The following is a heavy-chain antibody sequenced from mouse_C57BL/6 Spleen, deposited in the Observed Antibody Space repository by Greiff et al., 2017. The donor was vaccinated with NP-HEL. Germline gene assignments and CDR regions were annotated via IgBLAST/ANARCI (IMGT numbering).Heavy chain of an antibody. CDR3: ARDGSSRGPYAMDY. V-gene: IGHV1-19*01. CDR2: INPYNGGT. Sequence: VQLKQSGPVLVKPGASVKMSCKASGYTFTDYYMNWVKQSHGKSLEWIGVINPYNGGTSYNQKFKGKATLTVDKYSSTAYMELNSLTSEDSAVYYCARDGSSRGPYAMDYWGQGTSVTVSS. CDR1: GYTFTDYY. D-gene: IGHD1-1*01. J-gene: IGHJ4*01.